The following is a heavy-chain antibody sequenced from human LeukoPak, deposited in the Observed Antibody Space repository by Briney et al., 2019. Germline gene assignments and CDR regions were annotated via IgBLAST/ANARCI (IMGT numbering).Heavy chain of an antibody. CDR2: IYYSGST. CDR1: GGSITTSSYY. D-gene: IGHD2/OR15-2a*01. Sequence: SETLSLTCTVSGGSITTSSYYWGWIRQPPGKGLEWIGIIYYSGSTYYNPSLKGRVTISVDTSKNQFSLKLSSVTAADTAVYYCARAFRARYFDLRGRGTLVTVSS. V-gene: IGHV4-39*01. CDR3: ARAFRARYFDL. J-gene: IGHJ2*01.